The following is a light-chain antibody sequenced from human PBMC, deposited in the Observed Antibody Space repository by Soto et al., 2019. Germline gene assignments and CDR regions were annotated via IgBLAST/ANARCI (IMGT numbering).Light chain of an antibody. CDR2: RNN. CDR1: SSDIGSNA. CDR3: AAWDDSLNGPG. Sequence: QSVLTQPPSASGTPGQRVTISCSGSSSDIGSNAVNWYQQLPGTAPKLLIYRNNQRPSGVPDRFSGSKSGTSASLAISGLQSEDEADYYCAAWDDSLNGPGFGGGTKVTVL. J-gene: IGLJ2*01. V-gene: IGLV1-44*01.